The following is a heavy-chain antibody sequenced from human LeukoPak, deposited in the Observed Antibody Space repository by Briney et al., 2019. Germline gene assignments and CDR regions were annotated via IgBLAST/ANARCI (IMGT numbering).Heavy chain of an antibody. CDR3: AKDSEGFWSGYYNY. CDR2: ISGSGGST. V-gene: IGHV3-23*01. Sequence: PGGSLRLSCAASGFPFSSYAMSWVRQAPGKGLEWVSAISGSGGSTYYADSVKGRFTISRDNSKNTLYLQMNSLRAEDTAVYYCAKDSEGFWSGYYNYWGQGTLVTVSS. J-gene: IGHJ4*02. CDR1: GFPFSSYA. D-gene: IGHD3-3*01.